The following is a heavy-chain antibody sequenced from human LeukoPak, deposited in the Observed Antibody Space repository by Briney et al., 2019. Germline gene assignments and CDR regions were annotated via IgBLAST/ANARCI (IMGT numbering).Heavy chain of an antibody. D-gene: IGHD4-17*01. V-gene: IGHV3-66*01. CDR2: IYIGGST. Sequence: GGSLRLSCAASGFSVSNNYMSWVRQAPGKGLEWVSVIYIGGSTYYGDSVKGRFSISRDNSKNTLYLQMNSLRAEDTAVYYCARDQYGDYIFDYWGQGTLVTVSS. J-gene: IGHJ4*02. CDR1: GFSVSNNY. CDR3: ARDQYGDYIFDY.